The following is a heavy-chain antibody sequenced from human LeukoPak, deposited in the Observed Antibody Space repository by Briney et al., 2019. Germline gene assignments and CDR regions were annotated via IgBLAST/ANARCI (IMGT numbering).Heavy chain of an antibody. D-gene: IGHD7-27*01. J-gene: IGHJ3*02. CDR1: GFTFSDYY. CDR2: ISSSSSYT. V-gene: IGHV3-11*06. CDR3: ANWGSAFDI. Sequence: GGSLRLSCAASGFTFSDYYMSWIRQAPGKGLEWVSYISSSSSYTNYPDSVKGRLTISRDNAKNSLYLQMNSLRAEDTAVYYCANWGSAFDIWGQGTMVIVSS.